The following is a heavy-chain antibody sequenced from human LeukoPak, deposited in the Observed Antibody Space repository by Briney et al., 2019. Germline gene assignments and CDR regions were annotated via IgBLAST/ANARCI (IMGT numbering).Heavy chain of an antibody. CDR2: ISGSSYT. CDR1: GFTFSDYY. CDR3: AREGTTGTTYFVY. J-gene: IGHJ4*02. Sequence: GGSLRLSCAASGFTFSDYYMSWIRQAPGKGLEWVSYISGSSYTNYADSVKGRFTISRDNAKNSLSLQMNSLRAEDTAVYYCAREGTTGTTYFVYWGQGTLVTVSS. V-gene: IGHV3-11*06. D-gene: IGHD1-1*01.